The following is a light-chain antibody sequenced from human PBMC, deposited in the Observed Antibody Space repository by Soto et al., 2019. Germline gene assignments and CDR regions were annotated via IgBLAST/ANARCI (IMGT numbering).Light chain of an antibody. CDR1: QSVSSN. V-gene: IGKV3-15*01. CDR3: QQYNSWLCT. Sequence: EIVMTQSPATLSVSPAAVSTFSCRASQSVSSNLAWYQQKPGQAPRLLIYGASTRATGIPARFSGSGSRTEFTLTISSLQSEDSAVYYCQQYNSWLCTFGGGTKVDIK. CDR2: GAS. J-gene: IGKJ4*01.